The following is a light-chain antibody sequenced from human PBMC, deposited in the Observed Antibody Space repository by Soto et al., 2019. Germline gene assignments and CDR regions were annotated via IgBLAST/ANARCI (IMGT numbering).Light chain of an antibody. CDR1: SSNIGSNT. Sequence: QSVLTQPPSASGTPGQRVTISCSGSSSNIGSNTVNWYQQLPGTAPKLLLYSNNQRPSGVPDRFSGSKSGTSASLAISGLQSEDEADYYCAAWDDSLMGVVFGGGTKLTVL. CDR3: AAWDDSLMGVV. V-gene: IGLV1-44*01. J-gene: IGLJ2*01. CDR2: SNN.